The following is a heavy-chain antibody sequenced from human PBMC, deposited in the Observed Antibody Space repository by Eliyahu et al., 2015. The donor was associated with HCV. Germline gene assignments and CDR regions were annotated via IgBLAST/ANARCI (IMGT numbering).Heavy chain of an antibody. CDR3: ARRYSPHRNRSYYYGMDV. Sequence: QLQLQESGPGLVKPSETLSLTCNPPGKGLEWIGSIYYSGSTYYNPSLKSRVTISVDTSKNQFSLKLSSVTAADTAVYYCARRYSPHRNRSYYYGMDVWGQGTTVTVSS. V-gene: IGHV4-39*01. CDR2: IYYSGST. D-gene: IGHD5-18*01. J-gene: IGHJ6*02.